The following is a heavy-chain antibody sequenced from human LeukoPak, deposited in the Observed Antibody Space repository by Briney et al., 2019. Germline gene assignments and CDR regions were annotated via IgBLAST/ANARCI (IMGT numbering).Heavy chain of an antibody. CDR1: GFTFDDYA. Sequence: PGGSLRLSCAASGFTFDDYAMHWVRHAPGKGLEWVSGISWNSGSIGYADSVKGRFTISRDNAKNSLYLQMNSLRAEDTALYYCAXESGWRGFDYWGQGTLVTVSS. J-gene: IGHJ4*02. CDR3: AXESGWRGFDY. V-gene: IGHV3-9*01. D-gene: IGHD6-19*01. CDR2: ISWNSGSI.